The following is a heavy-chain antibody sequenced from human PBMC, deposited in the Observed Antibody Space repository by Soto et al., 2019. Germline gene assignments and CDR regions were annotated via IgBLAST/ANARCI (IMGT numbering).Heavy chain of an antibody. Sequence: QVQLVQSGAEVKKPGSSVKVSCKASGGTFSSYTISWLRQAPGQGLEWMGRIIPILGIANYVQKVQGRVTITAATSTSTAYLEMSSLRSEDTAVYYCARVLNWYDGVDCFDSWGQGTLVTVSS. CDR1: GGTFSSYT. D-gene: IGHD1-1*01. CDR3: ARVLNWYDGVDCFDS. J-gene: IGHJ5*01. V-gene: IGHV1-69*02. CDR2: IIPILGIA.